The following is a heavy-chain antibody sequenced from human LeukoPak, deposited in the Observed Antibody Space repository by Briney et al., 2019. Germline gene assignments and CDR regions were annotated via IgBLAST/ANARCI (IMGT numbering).Heavy chain of an antibody. CDR3: ARDWCSSTSCHFDY. V-gene: IGHV3-21*01. CDR1: GFTFSSYS. D-gene: IGHD2-2*01. CDR2: ISSSSSYI. Sequence: GGSLRLSCAASGFTFSSYSMNWVRQAPGKGLEWVSSISSSSSYIYYADSVKGRFTISRDNAKNSLYLQMNSLRAEDTAVYYCARDWCSSTSCHFDYWGQGTLVTVSS. J-gene: IGHJ4*02.